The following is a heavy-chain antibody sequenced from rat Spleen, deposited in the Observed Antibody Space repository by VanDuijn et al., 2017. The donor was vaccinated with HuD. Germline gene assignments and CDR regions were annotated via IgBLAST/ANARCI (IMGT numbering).Heavy chain of an antibody. CDR3: ARRTYYDC. CDR1: GFTFSDYY. Sequence: EVQLVESGGGLVQPGRSLKLSCAASGFTFSDYYMAWVRQAPTKGLEWVATISSDGRRNYYRDSVKGRFTISRDNAKSSLYLQMDSLRSEDTATYYCARRTYYDCWGQGVMVTVSS. J-gene: IGHJ2*01. CDR2: ISSDGRRN. V-gene: IGHV5-7*01.